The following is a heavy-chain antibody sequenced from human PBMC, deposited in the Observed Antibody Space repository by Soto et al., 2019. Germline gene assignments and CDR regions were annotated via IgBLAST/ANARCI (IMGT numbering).Heavy chain of an antibody. CDR2: INHSGST. CDR1: GGSFSGYY. V-gene: IGHV4-34*01. D-gene: IGHD3-16*02. CDR3: ARGGYVWGSYRYFGKVNNWFDP. Sequence: SETLSLTCAVYGGSFSGYYWSWIRQPPGKGLEWIGEINHSGSTNYNPSLKSRVTISVDTSKNQFSLKLSSVTAADTAVYYCARGGYVWGSYRYFGKVNNWFDPWGQGTLVTVSS. J-gene: IGHJ5*02.